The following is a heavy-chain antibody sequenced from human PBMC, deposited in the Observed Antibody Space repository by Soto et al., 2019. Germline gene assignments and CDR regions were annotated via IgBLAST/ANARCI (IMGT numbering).Heavy chain of an antibody. CDR2: IYYSGST. D-gene: IGHD3-22*01. CDR1: GGSISSGDYY. Sequence: SETLSLTCTVSGGSISSGDYYWSWIRQPPGKGLEWIGYIYYSGSTYYNPSLKSRVTISVDTSKNQFSLKLSSVTAADTAVYYCARSSGYNPFDYWGQGTLVTVSS. V-gene: IGHV4-30-4*01. J-gene: IGHJ4*02. CDR3: ARSSGYNPFDY.